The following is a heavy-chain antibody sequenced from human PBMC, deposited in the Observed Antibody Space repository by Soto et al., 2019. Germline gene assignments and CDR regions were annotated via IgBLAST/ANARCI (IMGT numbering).Heavy chain of an antibody. CDR1: GFTFRNYA. J-gene: IGHJ4*02. CDR3: AKDRSSTSCYAFDY. D-gene: IGHD2-2*01. CDR2: ISGSGGTT. Sequence: EVQRLESGGGLVQPGGSLGLSCAASGFTFRNYAMSWTRQAPGKGLEWVSAISGSGGTTHYADSVKGRFTISRDNSKNTLYLQMNSLRVEDTAVYYCAKDRSSTSCYAFDYWGQGSLVTVSS. V-gene: IGHV3-23*01.